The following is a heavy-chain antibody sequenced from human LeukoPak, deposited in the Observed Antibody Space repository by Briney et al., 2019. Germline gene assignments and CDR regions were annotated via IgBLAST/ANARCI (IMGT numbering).Heavy chain of an antibody. J-gene: IGHJ4*02. CDR3: AKATRLVAALFDC. CDR2: VSNDGGIK. CDR1: GFTFSAYY. Sequence: GGSLRLSCAASGFTFSAYYMHWVRQAPGKGLEWVALVSNDGGIKYYGASVRGRFTISRDNPENTLYLQMNGLRAEDTAVYYCAKATRLVAALFDCWGQGTLVTVSS. V-gene: IGHV3-30*18. D-gene: IGHD2-15*01.